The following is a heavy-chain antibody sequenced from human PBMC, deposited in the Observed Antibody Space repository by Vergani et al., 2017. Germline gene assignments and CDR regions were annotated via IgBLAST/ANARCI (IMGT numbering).Heavy chain of an antibody. CDR2: IIPIFGTA. D-gene: IGHD3-3*01. J-gene: IGHJ3*02. CDR3: AGDIPDYDFWSGYSHDAFDI. V-gene: IGHV1-69*01. CDR1: GGTFSSYA. Sequence: QVQLVQSGAEVKKPGSSVKVSCKASGGTFSSYAISWVRQAPGQGLEWMGGIIPIFGTANYAQKFQGRVTITADESTSTAYMELSSLRSEDTAVYYCAGDIPDYDFWSGYSHDAFDIWGQGTMVTVSS.